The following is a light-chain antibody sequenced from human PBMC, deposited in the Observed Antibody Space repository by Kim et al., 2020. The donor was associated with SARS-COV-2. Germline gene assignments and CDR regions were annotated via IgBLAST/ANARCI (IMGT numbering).Light chain of an antibody. CDR1: SSDVGGYNY. CDR3: SSYTSSSTWV. Sequence: QSALTQPASVSGSPGQSITFSCIGTSSDVGGYNYVSWYQQHPGKAPKLMIYDVSERPSGVSNRFSGSKSGNTASLTISGLQAEDEAAYFCSSYTSSSTWVFGGGTQLTVL. J-gene: IGLJ3*02. CDR2: DVS. V-gene: IGLV2-14*01.